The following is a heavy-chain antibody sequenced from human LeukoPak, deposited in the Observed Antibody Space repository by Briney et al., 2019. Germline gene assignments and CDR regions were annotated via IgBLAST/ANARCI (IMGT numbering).Heavy chain of an antibody. J-gene: IGHJ6*02. V-gene: IGHV1-18*01. CDR3: ARDYGTAMVSPLYYYYGMDV. CDR1: GYTFTSYG. D-gene: IGHD5-18*01. CDR2: ISAYNGNT. Sequence: ASVKVSCKASGYTFTSYGISWVRQAPGQGLEWMGWISAYNGNTNYAQKLQGRVTMTTDTSTSTAYMELRNLRSDDTAVYYCARDYGTAMVSPLYYYYGMDVWGQGTTVTVSS.